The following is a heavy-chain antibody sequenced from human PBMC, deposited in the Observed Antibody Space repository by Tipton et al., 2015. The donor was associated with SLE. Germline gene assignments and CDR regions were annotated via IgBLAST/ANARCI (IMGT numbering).Heavy chain of an antibody. CDR3: AKDPGGIAARGYFDY. CDR2: INWNGGST. V-gene: IGHV3-20*04. J-gene: IGHJ4*02. D-gene: IGHD6-6*01. CDR1: GFTFDDYA. Sequence: SLRLSCAASGFTFDDYAMSWVRQPPGKGLEWGSGINWNGGSTGYADSVKGRFTISRDNAKNSLYLQMNSLRAEDTAVYYCAKDPGGIAARGYFDYWGQGTLVTVSS.